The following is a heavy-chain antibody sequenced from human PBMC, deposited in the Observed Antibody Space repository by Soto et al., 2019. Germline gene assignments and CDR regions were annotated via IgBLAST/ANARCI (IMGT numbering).Heavy chain of an antibody. CDR3: ARGWNYGGLDY. V-gene: IGHV4-59*01. Sequence: SETLSLTCTVSGGSISSYYWSWIRQPPGKGLEWIGYIYYSGSTNYNPSLKSRVTISVDTSKNQFSLKLSSVTAADTAVYYCARGWNYGGLDYWAQRTLVTVSS. D-gene: IGHD1-7*01. CDR2: IYYSGST. CDR1: GGSISSYY. J-gene: IGHJ4*02.